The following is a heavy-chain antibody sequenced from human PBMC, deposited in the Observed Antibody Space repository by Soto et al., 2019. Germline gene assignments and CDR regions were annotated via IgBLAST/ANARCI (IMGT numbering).Heavy chain of an antibody. V-gene: IGHV4-39*01. D-gene: IGHD3-10*01. J-gene: IGHJ5*02. CDR1: GGSISSSSYY. CDR2: IYYSGST. Sequence: QLQLQESGPGLVKPSETLSLTCTVSGGSISSSSYYWGWIRQPTGKGLVWIGSIYYSGSTYYNPSLKSRVTISVDTSKAQSSPKLSYVTAADTAVYYCASHQLWFGEFDPWGQGTLVTVSS. CDR3: ASHQLWFGEFDP.